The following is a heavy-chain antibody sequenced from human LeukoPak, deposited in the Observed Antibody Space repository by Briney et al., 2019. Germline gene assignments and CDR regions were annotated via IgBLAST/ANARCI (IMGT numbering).Heavy chain of an antibody. V-gene: IGHV4-59*01. CDR3: ARDRMEWELPFDAFDI. CDR1: GASISNYY. J-gene: IGHJ3*02. Sequence: SETLSLTCTVSGASISNYYWSWIRQPPGKGLEWIGYIYYSGSTNYNPSLNSRVTISVDKSKSQLSLKLSSVTAADTAVYYCARDRMEWELPFDAFDIWGRGTMVTVSS. D-gene: IGHD1-26*01. CDR2: IYYSGST.